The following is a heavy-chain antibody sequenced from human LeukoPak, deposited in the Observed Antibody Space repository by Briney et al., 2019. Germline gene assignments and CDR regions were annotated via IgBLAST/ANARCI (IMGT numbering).Heavy chain of an antibody. CDR1: GFTFSSYA. Sequence: QTGGSLRLSCAASGFTFSSYAMSWVRQGPGKGLEWVSAISGRGGSTYYADSVKGRFTISRDNPKNTLYLQMNSLRAEDTAVYYCAKDLWRSSSWSANFDYWGQGTLLTVSS. V-gene: IGHV3-23*01. CDR3: AKDLWRSSSWSANFDY. J-gene: IGHJ4*02. CDR2: ISGRGGST. D-gene: IGHD6-13*01.